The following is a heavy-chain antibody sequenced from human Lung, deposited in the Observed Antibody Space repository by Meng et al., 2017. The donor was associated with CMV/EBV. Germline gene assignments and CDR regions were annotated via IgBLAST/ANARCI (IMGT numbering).Heavy chain of an antibody. J-gene: IGHJ4*02. CDR3: AKASSSSPPWY. V-gene: IGHV3-23*01. Sequence: ESXKISCAASGFTFSSYAMSWVRQAPGKGLEWVSAISGSGSSTYYAHPVKGRFTISRDNSKNTLYLQMNSLRAEDTAVCYCAKASSSSPPWYWGQGTLVTVSS. D-gene: IGHD6-13*01. CDR1: GFTFSSYA. CDR2: ISGSGSST.